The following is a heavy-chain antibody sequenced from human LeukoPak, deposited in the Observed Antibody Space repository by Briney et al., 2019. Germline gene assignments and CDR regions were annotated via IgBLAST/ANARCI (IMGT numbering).Heavy chain of an antibody. CDR3: ARAQKQLVGI. J-gene: IGHJ4*02. V-gene: IGHV1-2*02. Sequence: ASVKVSCKASGYTFTSYGISWVRQAPGQGLEWMGWINPNSGGTNYAQKFQGRVTMTRDTSISTAYMELSRLRSDDTAVYYCARAQKQLVGIWGQGTLVTVSS. CDR2: INPNSGGT. D-gene: IGHD6-6*01. CDR1: GYTFTSYG.